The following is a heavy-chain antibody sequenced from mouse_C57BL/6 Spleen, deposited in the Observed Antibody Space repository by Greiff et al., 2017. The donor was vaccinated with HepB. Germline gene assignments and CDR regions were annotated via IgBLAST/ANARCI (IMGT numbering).Heavy chain of an antibody. CDR3: ARRAMTDYYAMDY. Sequence: EVKLVESGGGLVKPGGSLKLSCAASGFTFSDYGMHWVRQAPEKGLEWVAYISSGSSTIYYADTVKGRFTISRDNAKNTLFLQMTSLRSEDTAMYYCARRAMTDYYAMDYWGQGTSVTVSS. D-gene: IGHD3-1*01. CDR2: ISSGSSTI. CDR1: GFTFSDYG. J-gene: IGHJ4*01. V-gene: IGHV5-17*01.